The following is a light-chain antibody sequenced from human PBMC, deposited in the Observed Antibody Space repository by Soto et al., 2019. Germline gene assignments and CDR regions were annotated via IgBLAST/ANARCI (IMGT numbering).Light chain of an antibody. CDR2: DVT. V-gene: IGLV2-11*01. CDR1: SRDVGIYNY. CDR3: CSYAGSSTFYV. Sequence: QSALTQPRSVSGSPGQSVTVSCTGTSRDVGIYNYVSWYQQRPGTAPKVMIYDVTKRPSGVPDRFSGSKSANTASLTISGLQAEDEADYYCCSYAGSSTFYVFGTGTKVTVL. J-gene: IGLJ1*01.